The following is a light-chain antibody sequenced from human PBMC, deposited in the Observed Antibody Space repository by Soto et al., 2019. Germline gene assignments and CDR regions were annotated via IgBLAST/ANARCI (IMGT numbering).Light chain of an antibody. J-gene: IGLJ7*01. V-gene: IGLV2-23*01. CDR1: SSDIGGFGL. Sequence: QSALAQPASVSGSPGQSITISCTGSSSDIGGFGLVSWYRHHPGEAPKLIIFEGGKRPSGVSSRFSGSKSGNTASLTISGLQAEDEADYYCCAYAGGDHLFVFGGGTQLTVL. CDR3: CAYAGGDHLFV. CDR2: EGG.